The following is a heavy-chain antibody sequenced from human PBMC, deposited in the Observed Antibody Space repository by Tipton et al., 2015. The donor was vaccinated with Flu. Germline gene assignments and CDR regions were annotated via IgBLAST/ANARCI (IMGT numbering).Heavy chain of an antibody. CDR1: GGSISSGDYY. CDR2: IYHSGNT. D-gene: IGHD3-22*01. Sequence: TLSLTCTISGGSISSGDYYWSWIRQSPGKGLEWLGYIYHSGNTYYNPSLNSRITISVDASKNQFSLKLSSVTAADTAAYYCARDTNYYDNGIDNWGQGTLVTVSS. J-gene: IGHJ4*02. CDR3: ARDTNYYDNGIDN. V-gene: IGHV4-30-4*01.